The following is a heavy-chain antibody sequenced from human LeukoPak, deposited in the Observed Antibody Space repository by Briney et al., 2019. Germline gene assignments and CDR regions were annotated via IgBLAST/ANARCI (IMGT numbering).Heavy chain of an antibody. D-gene: IGHD3-10*01. Sequence: GASVKVSCKVSGYTLTELSMHWVRQAPGKGLEWMGGFDPEDGETIYAQKFQGRVTMTEDTSTDTAYMELSSLRAEDTAVYYCAKGSDPFRWFGEFNVKLPRPIRHYYFDSWGRGTLVTVSS. CDR2: FDPEDGET. CDR1: GYTLTELS. J-gene: IGHJ4*02. V-gene: IGHV1-24*01. CDR3: AKGSDPFRWFGEFNVKLPRPIRHYYFDS.